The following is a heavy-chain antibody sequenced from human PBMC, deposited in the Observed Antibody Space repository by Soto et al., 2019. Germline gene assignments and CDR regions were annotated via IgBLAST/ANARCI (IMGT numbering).Heavy chain of an antibody. CDR2: TSNSGST. V-gene: IGHV4-31*03. CDR1: GGSITSSGYY. J-gene: IGHJ4*02. D-gene: IGHD2-2*01. Sequence: QVQLQESGPGLVKPSQTLSLTCTVSGGSITSSGYYWSWIRQHPGEGLEWIGFTSNSGSTSYNPSLKSGVTISVDTSSNQFSLNLKFVTAADTAVYYCARGGGSTKVDYWGQGTLVTVSP. CDR3: ARGGGSTKVDY.